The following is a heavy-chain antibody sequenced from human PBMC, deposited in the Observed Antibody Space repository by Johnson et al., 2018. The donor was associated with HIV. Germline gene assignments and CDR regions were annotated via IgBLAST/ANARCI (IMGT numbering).Heavy chain of an antibody. J-gene: IGHJ3*02. CDR2: INWNGGST. CDR1: GFTFDDYG. CDR3: TTGRPSSAAFDI. Sequence: EVQLVESGGGVVRPGGSLRLSCAASGFTFDDYGMSWVRQAPGKGLEWVSGINWNGGSTGYADSVKGRFTISRDNAKNSLYLQMNSLKTEDSAVYYCTTGRPSSAAFDIWGQGTMVTVSS. V-gene: IGHV3-20*04.